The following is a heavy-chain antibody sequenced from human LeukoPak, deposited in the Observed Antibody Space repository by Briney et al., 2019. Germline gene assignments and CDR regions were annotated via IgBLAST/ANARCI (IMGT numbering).Heavy chain of an antibody. CDR2: IIPIFGTA. CDR3: ARSIDEASGWKY. V-gene: IGHV1-69*13. CDR1: GGTFSSYA. Sequence: TVKVSCKASGGTFSSYAISWVRQAPGQGLEWMGGIIPIFGTANYAQKFQGGVTITADESTSTAYMELSSLRSEDTAVYYCARSIDEASGWKYWGQGTLVTVSS. D-gene: IGHD6-19*01. J-gene: IGHJ4*02.